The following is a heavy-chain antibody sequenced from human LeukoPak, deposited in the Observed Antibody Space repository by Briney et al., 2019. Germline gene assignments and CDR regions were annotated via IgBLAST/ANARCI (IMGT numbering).Heavy chain of an antibody. V-gene: IGHV3-15*01. CDR3: TVEYYYDSSGYYYFDY. CDR2: IKRKTDGRTT. Sequence: PGGSLRLSCAASGFTFSNAWMSWVRQAPGKGLEWVGRIKRKTDGRTTDYAAPGKGRFTISRDDSNNTLYLQMNSLKTEDTAVYYCTVEYYYDSSGYYYFDYWGQGTLVTVSS. D-gene: IGHD3-22*01. J-gene: IGHJ4*02. CDR1: GFTFSNAW.